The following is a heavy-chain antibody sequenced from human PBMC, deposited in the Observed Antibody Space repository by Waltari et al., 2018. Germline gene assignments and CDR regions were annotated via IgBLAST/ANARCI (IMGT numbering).Heavy chain of an antibody. D-gene: IGHD6-6*01. CDR1: GYSFTSYW. CDR2: IYPGESDT. Sequence: EVQLVQSGAEVKKPGESLKISCKGSGYSFTSYWIGWGRQMPGKGLEGMGSIYPGESDTSDLPSVQGQVTIPADKSLSTAYLQWSRLEASDTAMYYCARLPGGGARPLDYWGQGTLVTVSS. CDR3: ARLPGGGARPLDY. J-gene: IGHJ4*02. V-gene: IGHV5-51*03.